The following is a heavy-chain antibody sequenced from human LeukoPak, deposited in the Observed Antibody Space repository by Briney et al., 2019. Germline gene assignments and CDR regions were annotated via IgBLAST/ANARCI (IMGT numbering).Heavy chain of an antibody. CDR2: IYTSGST. D-gene: IGHD6-13*01. Sequence: SETLSLTCTVSGGSISSYYWSGIRHPPGKGLEGMGVIYTSGSTNYTPSLKRRVTMSVDTSKNQFSLKLSSVTAADTAVYYCARDTAAAGTLLDYFDYWGQGTLVTVSS. CDR3: ARDTAAAGTLLDYFDY. J-gene: IGHJ4*02. CDR1: GGSISSYY. V-gene: IGHV4-4*07.